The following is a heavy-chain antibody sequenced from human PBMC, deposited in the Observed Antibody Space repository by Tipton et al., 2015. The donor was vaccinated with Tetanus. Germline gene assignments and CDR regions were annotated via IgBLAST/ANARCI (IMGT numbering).Heavy chain of an antibody. V-gene: IGHV4-4*07. D-gene: IGHD2-2*02. CDR2: IYTSGST. CDR3: ARDEEVVPAAIKEDYYSYYGMDV. Sequence: TLSLTCTVSGGSISSYYWSWIRQPAGKGLEWIGRIYTSGSTNYNPSLKSRVTMSVDTSKNQFSLKLSSVTAADTAVYYCARDEEVVPAAIKEDYYSYYGMDVWGQGTTVTVSS. CDR1: GGSISSYY. J-gene: IGHJ6*02.